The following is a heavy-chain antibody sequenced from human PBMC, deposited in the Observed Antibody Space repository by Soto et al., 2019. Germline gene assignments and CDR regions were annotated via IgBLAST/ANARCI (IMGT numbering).Heavy chain of an antibody. CDR1: GFFVSINY. Sequence: PGGSLRLSCAASGFFVSINYMNWVRQAPGKVLEWVSVLHSGGNTYYADSVKGRFTISRDNSKNTLYLQMNGLRAEDTAVYYCARDRDWFDPWGQGTLVTVSS. V-gene: IGHV3-66*01. CDR3: ARDRDWFDP. J-gene: IGHJ5*02. CDR2: LHSGGNT.